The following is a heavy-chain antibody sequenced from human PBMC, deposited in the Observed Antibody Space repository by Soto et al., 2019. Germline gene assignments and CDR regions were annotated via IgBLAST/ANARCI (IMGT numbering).Heavy chain of an antibody. J-gene: IGHJ4*02. Sequence: QVQLVESGGGVVQPGRSLRLSCAASGFTFSSYGMHWVRQAPGKGLEWVAVISYDGSNKYYADSVKGRFTISRDNSKNTLYLQMNSLRAEDTAVYYCASPPMVRGVIGVYFDYRGQGTLVTVSS. D-gene: IGHD3-10*01. CDR3: ASPPMVRGVIGVYFDY. CDR2: ISYDGSNK. V-gene: IGHV3-30*03. CDR1: GFTFSSYG.